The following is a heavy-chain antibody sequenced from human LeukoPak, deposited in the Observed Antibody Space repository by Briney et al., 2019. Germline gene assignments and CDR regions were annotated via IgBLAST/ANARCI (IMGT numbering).Heavy chain of an antibody. CDR3: AREVAAAFSY. J-gene: IGHJ4*02. CDR1: GFTFSSYS. Sequence: PGRSLRLSCAASGFTFSSYSMNWVRQAPGKGLEWVSSISSSSSYIYYADSVKGRFTISRDNAKNSLYLQMKSLRAEDARVYYGAREVAAAFSYSGQRALGTVSS. V-gene: IGHV3-21*01. D-gene: IGHD6-13*01. CDR2: ISSSSSYI.